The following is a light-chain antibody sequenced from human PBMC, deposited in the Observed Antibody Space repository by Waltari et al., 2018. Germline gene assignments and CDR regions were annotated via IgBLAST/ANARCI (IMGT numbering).Light chain of an antibody. CDR1: HSISTW. CDR3: QQYNGR. V-gene: IGKV1-5*03. Sequence: DIQMTQSPSTLSASVGDRVTITCRASHSISTWLAWYQQKPGKAPKLLIYEASSLENGVPSRFSGSGSGTEFTLTISSLQPDDFASYYCQQYNGRFGQGTKVEMK. CDR2: EAS. J-gene: IGKJ1*01.